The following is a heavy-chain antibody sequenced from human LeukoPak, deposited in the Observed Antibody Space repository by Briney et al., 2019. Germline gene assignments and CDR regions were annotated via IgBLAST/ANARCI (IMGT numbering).Heavy chain of an antibody. J-gene: IGHJ5*02. V-gene: IGHV3-23*01. Sequence: GGSLRLSCAASGFPFKEYAMNWVRQAPGKGLEWVSGISGSGASTHYADSVKGRFTISRDNSKNTLYLEMDSLKDDDAAIYYCAKKGTQSGVSGNWFDPWGQGTLVTVSS. CDR1: GFPFKEYA. D-gene: IGHD2-15*01. CDR3: AKKGTQSGVSGNWFDP. CDR2: ISGSGAST.